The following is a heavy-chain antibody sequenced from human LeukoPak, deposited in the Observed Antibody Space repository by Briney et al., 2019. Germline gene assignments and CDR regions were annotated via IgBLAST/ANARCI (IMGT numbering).Heavy chain of an antibody. V-gene: IGHV4-34*01. D-gene: IGHD4-17*01. Sequence: PSETLSLTCAVSGVSFNDYYWRWLRQTPGKGLEWIGEINHSGYTNDSPSLKSRVTLSIDTSRKQFSLNLRSVTVADTGIYYCTRMTTGHDYWGQGTLVTVSS. CDR1: GVSFNDYY. J-gene: IGHJ4*02. CDR3: TRMTTGHDY. CDR2: INHSGYT.